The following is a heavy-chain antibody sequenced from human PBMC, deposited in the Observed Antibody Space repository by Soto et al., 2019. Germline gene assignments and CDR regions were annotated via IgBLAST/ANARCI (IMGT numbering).Heavy chain of an antibody. V-gene: IGHV5-51*01. J-gene: IGHJ6*02. CDR2: IYPGDSDT. Sequence: GESLKISCKGSGYSFTSYWIGWVRQMPGKGLEWLGIIYPGDSDTRYSPSFQGQVTISADKSISTAHLQWSSLKASDTAMYYCARHNIGSGWYGGASTGPLKVYYYGMDVWGQGTTVTVSS. D-gene: IGHD6-19*01. CDR3: ARHNIGSGWYGGASTGPLKVYYYGMDV. CDR1: GYSFTSYW.